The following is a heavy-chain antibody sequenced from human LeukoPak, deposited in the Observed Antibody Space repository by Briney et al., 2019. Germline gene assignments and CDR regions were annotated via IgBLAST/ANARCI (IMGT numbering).Heavy chain of an antibody. CDR1: GFTFSSYA. Sequence: GGSLRLSCAASGFTFSSYAMSWVRQAPGKGLEWVSAISAGGGSPYYADAVKGRFTISRDNYKNTLYLQMNSLRAEDTAVYYCANGARRITIFGVVIYTPFDYWGQGTLVTVSS. CDR3: ANGARRITIFGVVIYTPFDY. CDR2: ISAGGGSP. D-gene: IGHD3-3*01. V-gene: IGHV3-23*01. J-gene: IGHJ4*02.